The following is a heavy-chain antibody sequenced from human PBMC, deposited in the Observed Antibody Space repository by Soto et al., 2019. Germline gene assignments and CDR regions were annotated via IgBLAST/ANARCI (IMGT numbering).Heavy chain of an antibody. CDR3: AKDGGQVYYYYGMDV. D-gene: IGHD3-3*01. J-gene: IGHJ6*02. CDR2: ISYDGSNK. CDR1: GFTFSSYG. Sequence: PGGSLRLSCAASGFTFSSYGMHWVRQAPGKGLEWVAVISYDGSNKYYADSVKGRFTISRDNSKNTLYLQMNSLRAEDTAVYYCAKDGGQVYYYYGMDVWGQGTTVTVSS. V-gene: IGHV3-30*18.